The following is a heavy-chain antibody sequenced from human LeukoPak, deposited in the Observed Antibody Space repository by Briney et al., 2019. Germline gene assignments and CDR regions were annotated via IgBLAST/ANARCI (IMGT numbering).Heavy chain of an antibody. D-gene: IGHD3-22*01. J-gene: IGHJ4*02. CDR1: GGSIGSSSYY. CDR3: ARLGYDSSGYYLDY. V-gene: IGHV4-39*01. CDR2: IYYSGST. Sequence: SETLSLTCTVSGGSIGSSSYYWGWIRQPPGKGLEWLGSIYYSGSTYYNPSLKSRVTISVDTSKNQFSLKLSSVTAADTAVYYCARLGYDSSGYYLDYWGQGTLVTVSS.